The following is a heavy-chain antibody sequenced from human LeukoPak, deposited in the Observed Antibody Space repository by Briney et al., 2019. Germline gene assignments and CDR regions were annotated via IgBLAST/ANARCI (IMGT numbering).Heavy chain of an antibody. D-gene: IGHD6-19*01. V-gene: IGHV3-15*01. CDR3: TTYSRGACPN. CDR1: GITFSNAW. CDR2: IYRSSNGETT. J-gene: IGHJ4*02. Sequence: GGSLRLSCAASGITFSNAWMTWVRQAPGKGLEWVGRIYRSSNGETTDYAAPGKVRFTRARDDSKNTLQLKMNRPKTEDTDEYYCTTYSRGACPNWGQGTLASVSS.